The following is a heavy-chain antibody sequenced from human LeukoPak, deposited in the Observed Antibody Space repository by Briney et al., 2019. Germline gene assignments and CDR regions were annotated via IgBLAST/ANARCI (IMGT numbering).Heavy chain of an antibody. D-gene: IGHD1-14*01. CDR1: GFTVSSNY. V-gene: IGHV3-66*01. CDR2: IYSGGST. Sequence: GGSLGLSCAASGFTVSSNYMGWVRQAPGKGLEWVSVIYSGGSTYYADSVKGRFTISRDNSKNTLYLQMNSLRAEDTAVYYCASSVNRNYYYGMDVWGQGTTVTVSS. CDR3: ASSVNRNYYYGMDV. J-gene: IGHJ6*02.